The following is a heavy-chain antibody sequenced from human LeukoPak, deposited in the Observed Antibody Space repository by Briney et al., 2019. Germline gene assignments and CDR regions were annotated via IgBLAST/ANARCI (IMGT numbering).Heavy chain of an antibody. V-gene: IGHV3-33*01. CDR2: IRYDGSKK. Sequence: PGRSLRLSCAASGFTFSSYGMHWVRQAPGKGLEWVASIRYDGSKKYYADSMTGRFTISRDNSKNTLYLEINSQRARDTAVDYCASEAWDLTGRAPVIWGQGTLVTVSS. CDR3: ASEAWDLTGRAPVI. J-gene: IGHJ4*02. CDR1: GFTFSSYG. D-gene: IGHD1-14*01.